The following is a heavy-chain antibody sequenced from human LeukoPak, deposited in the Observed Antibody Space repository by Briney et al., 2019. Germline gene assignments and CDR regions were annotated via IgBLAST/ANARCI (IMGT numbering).Heavy chain of an antibody. V-gene: IGHV3-74*01. CDR3: ATKQWLAPPPDS. CDR1: GFTFSKYW. CDR2: INTDGTVT. J-gene: IGHJ4*02. D-gene: IGHD6-19*01. Sequence: GGSLRLSCAPSGFTFSKYWMLWVRHAPGKGLESVSRINTDGTVTTYADSVKGRFTVSRDNADNTMFLQMNSVRDEDTAVYYCATKQWLAPPPDSWGQGTPVTVSS.